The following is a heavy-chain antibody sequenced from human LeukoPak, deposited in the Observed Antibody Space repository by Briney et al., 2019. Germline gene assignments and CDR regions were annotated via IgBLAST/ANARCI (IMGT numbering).Heavy chain of an antibody. V-gene: IGHV1-18*01. CDR2: ISAYNGNT. J-gene: IGHJ6*02. CDR3: ARDAYYGSGKDGMDV. Sequence: ASVKVSCKASGYTFTSYGISWVRQAPGQGLEWMGWISAYNGNTNYAQKLQGRVTMTTDTSTSTAYMELRSLRSDDTAVYYCARDAYYGSGKDGMDVWGQGTTVTVSS. CDR1: GYTFTSYG. D-gene: IGHD3-10*01.